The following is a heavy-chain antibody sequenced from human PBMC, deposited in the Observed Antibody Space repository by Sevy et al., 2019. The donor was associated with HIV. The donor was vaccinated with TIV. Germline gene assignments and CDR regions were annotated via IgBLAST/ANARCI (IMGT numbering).Heavy chain of an antibody. V-gene: IGHV3-23*01. CDR1: GFSFSSNV. CDR3: TKRPLGSPNFYFQY. Sequence: GGSLRLSCAASGFSFSSNVMSWVRQTPAKGLEWVSSIAASDGTTFYADSVKGRFTISRDNSKNTLFLQMSSLRAEDTAAYYCTKRPLGSPNFYFQYWGQGTLVTVSS. CDR2: IAASDGTT. J-gene: IGHJ4*02. D-gene: IGHD2-8*01.